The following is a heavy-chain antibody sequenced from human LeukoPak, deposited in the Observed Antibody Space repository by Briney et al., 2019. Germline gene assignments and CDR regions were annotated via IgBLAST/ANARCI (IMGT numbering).Heavy chain of an antibody. V-gene: IGHV4-4*07. CDR1: GGSISSYY. J-gene: IGHJ5*02. Sequence: SETLSLTCTVAGGSISSYYWSWIRQPAGRGLEWIGRIYTSGSTNYNPSLKSRVTMSVDTSKNQFSLKLSSVTAADTAVYYCAREVELRPIMHKWFDPWGQGTLVTVSS. CDR2: IYTSGST. CDR3: AREVELRPIMHKWFDP. D-gene: IGHD1-7*01.